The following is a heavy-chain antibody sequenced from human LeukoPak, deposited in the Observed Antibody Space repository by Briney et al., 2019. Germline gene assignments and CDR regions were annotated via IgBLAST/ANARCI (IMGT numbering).Heavy chain of an antibody. Sequence: HGESLKISCKGSGYSFTSYWIDWVRQMPGKGLEWMGIIYPGDSDTRYSPSFQGQVTISADKSISTAYLQWSSLKASDTAMYYCAGLTYYYDSSGPPEWYFDYWGQGTLVTVSS. CDR2: IYPGDSDT. CDR3: AGLTYYYDSSGPPEWYFDY. CDR1: GYSFTSYW. D-gene: IGHD3-22*01. J-gene: IGHJ4*02. V-gene: IGHV5-51*01.